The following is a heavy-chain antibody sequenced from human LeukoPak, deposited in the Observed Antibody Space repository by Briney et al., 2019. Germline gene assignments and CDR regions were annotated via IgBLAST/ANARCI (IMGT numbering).Heavy chain of an antibody. CDR3: ARETRYDDILTGHLGMDV. D-gene: IGHD3-9*01. J-gene: IGHJ6*02. CDR1: GGSISSYY. Sequence: KPSETLSLTCTVSGGSISSYYCNWIRQPAGKGLEWIGRIYTSGSNNYNPSLKSRVTMSVDMSKNQFSLKLSSVTAADTAVYYCARETRYDDILTGHLGMDVWGQGTTVTVSS. V-gene: IGHV4-4*07. CDR2: IYTSGSN.